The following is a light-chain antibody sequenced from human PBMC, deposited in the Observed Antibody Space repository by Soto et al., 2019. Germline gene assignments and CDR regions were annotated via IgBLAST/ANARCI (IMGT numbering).Light chain of an antibody. Sequence: EIVLTQSPGTLSLPQGERATLSCRASQSVNRSYLAWYKQKPGQAPRLLIYGASTRATGIPARFSGIGSGTDFTLTLTSLKSEDFAVDDCQQYNNPSTFCPVTKVDIK. CDR1: QSVNRSY. V-gene: IGKV3-15*01. CDR2: GAS. CDR3: QQYNNPST. J-gene: IGKJ1*01.